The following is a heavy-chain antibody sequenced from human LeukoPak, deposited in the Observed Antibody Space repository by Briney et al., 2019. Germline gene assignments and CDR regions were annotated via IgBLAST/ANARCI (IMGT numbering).Heavy chain of an antibody. V-gene: IGHV4-30-4*01. D-gene: IGHD3-16*02. CDR1: GGSITSTNY. CDR3: ARTYDYVWGSYRYPEWDY. Sequence: SETLARPSGVSGGSITSTNYLSWIRQPPGKGLEWIGYIYYSGSTYYNPSLKSRVTISVDTSKNQFYLKLSSVTAADTAVYYCARTYDYVWGSYRYPEWDYWGQGTLVTVSS. J-gene: IGHJ4*02. CDR2: IYYSGST.